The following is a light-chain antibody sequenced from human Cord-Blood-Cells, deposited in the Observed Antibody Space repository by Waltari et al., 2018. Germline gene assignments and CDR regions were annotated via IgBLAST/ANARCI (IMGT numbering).Light chain of an antibody. Sequence: QSALTQPASVSGSPGQSITISCTGTSSDVGCYNLVPWYQQHPGQAPKPTVYEGSRRPSGVSNRFSGSKSGSTASLTISGRQGEDEADYYCCSYAGSSTSWVFGGGTKLTVL. CDR2: EGS. CDR3: CSYAGSSTSWV. J-gene: IGLJ3*02. V-gene: IGLV2-23*01. CDR1: SSDVGCYNL.